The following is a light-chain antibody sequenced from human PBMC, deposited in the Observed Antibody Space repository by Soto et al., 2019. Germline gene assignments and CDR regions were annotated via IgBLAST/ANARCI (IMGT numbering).Light chain of an antibody. J-gene: IGKJ5*01. CDR2: AAS. V-gene: IGKV1-39*01. CDR1: QNVDSY. CDR3: QQSATIPT. Sequence: DIQMTQSPSSLSASVGDRITITCRTSQNVDSYLNWYQQKVGEAPQLLISAASSLQSGVPSRFTGSGSGTDFTLTINSLQPEDSATYYCQQSATIPTFGQGTRLEIK.